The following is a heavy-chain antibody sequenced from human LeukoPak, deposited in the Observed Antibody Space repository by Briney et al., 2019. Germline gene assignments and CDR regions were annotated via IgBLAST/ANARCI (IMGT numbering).Heavy chain of an antibody. D-gene: IGHD3-22*01. V-gene: IGHV1-18*01. J-gene: IGHJ4*02. CDR1: GYTFTSYA. Sequence: ASVKVSCKASGYTFTSYAMHWVRQAPGQGLEWMGWISAYNGNTNYAQKLQGRVTMTTDTSTSTAYMELRSLRSDDTAVYYCARVPYDSSGYYYVLPNFDYWGQGTLVTVSS. CDR3: ARVPYDSSGYYYVLPNFDY. CDR2: ISAYNGNT.